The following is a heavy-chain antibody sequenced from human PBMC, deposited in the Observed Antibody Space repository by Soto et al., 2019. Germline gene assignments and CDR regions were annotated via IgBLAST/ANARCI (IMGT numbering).Heavy chain of an antibody. D-gene: IGHD1-1*01. Sequence: GASLKISCTGSGSNFTSYWISWVRQMPGKGLEWMGRIDPSDSYTNYSPSFQGHVTISADKSISTAYLQWSSLKASDTAMYYCARHNIEDYYGMDVWGQGTTVTVSS. CDR2: IDPSDSYT. CDR1: GSNFTSYW. CDR3: ARHNIEDYYGMDV. J-gene: IGHJ6*02. V-gene: IGHV5-10-1*01.